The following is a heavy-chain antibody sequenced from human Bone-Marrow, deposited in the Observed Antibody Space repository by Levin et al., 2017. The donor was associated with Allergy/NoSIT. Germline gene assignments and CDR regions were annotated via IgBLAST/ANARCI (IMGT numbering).Heavy chain of an antibody. V-gene: IGHV3-23*01. Sequence: GESLKISCAASGFSFSRYAMTWVRRAPGKGLEWVSVITGSGGTTYYADSVKGRFTISRDNSKDTLYVQMNSLRAEDTAVYYCAKAEIGYCSGASCSNSYYYGLDVWGQGTTVTVPS. D-gene: IGHD2-15*01. CDR2: ITGSGGTT. CDR1: GFSFSRYA. CDR3: AKAEIGYCSGASCSNSYYYGLDV. J-gene: IGHJ6*02.